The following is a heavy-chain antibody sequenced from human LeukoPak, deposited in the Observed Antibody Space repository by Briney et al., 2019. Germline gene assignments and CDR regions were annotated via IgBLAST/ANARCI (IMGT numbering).Heavy chain of an antibody. D-gene: IGHD2-15*01. V-gene: IGHV4-34*01. J-gene: IGHJ5*02. Sequence: ASETLSLTCAVYGGSLSGYYWSWIRQPPGKGLEWIGEINHSGSTNYNPSLKSRVTISVDTSKNQFSLKLSSVTAADTAVYYCARSGIVVVVASTNWFDPWGQGTLVTVSS. CDR1: GGSLSGYY. CDR2: INHSGST. CDR3: ARSGIVVVVASTNWFDP.